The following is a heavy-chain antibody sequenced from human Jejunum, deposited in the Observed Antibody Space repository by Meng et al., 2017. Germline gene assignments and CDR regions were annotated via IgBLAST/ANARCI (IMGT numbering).Heavy chain of an antibody. J-gene: IGHJ6*02. CDR1: EFTVNNYG. D-gene: IGHD4-17*01. CDR3: AKAAQTSTVRYGMDV. Sequence: GGSLRLSCVASEFTVNNYGVTWVRQAPGKGREWVSVIGVDGVTSYYADSVKGRFTISRDNSKNTLHLQMNSLRAEDTALYYCAKAAQTSTVRYGMDVWGQGTTVTVSS. V-gene: IGHV3-23*01. CDR2: IGVDGVTS.